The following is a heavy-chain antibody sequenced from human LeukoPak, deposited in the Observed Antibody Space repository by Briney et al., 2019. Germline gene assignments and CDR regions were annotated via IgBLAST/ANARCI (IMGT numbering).Heavy chain of an antibody. CDR1: GYTFTGYY. CDR3: ARDRLVVAATRVLDYYYYGMDV. Sequence: ASVKVSCKASGYTFTGYYMHWVRQAPGQGLEWMGWINPNSGGTNYAQKFQGRVTMTRDTSISTAYMELRSLRSDDTAVYYCARDRLVVAATRVLDYYYYGMDVWGQGTTVTVSS. D-gene: IGHD2-15*01. CDR2: INPNSGGT. V-gene: IGHV1-2*02. J-gene: IGHJ6*02.